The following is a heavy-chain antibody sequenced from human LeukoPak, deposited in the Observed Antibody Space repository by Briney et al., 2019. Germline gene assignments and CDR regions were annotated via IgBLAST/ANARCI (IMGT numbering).Heavy chain of an antibody. J-gene: IGHJ2*01. CDR1: GDSVSSNSAA. Sequence: SQTLSLTCAISGDSVSSNSAAWNWIRQSPSRGLEWLGRTYYRSKWYNDYAVSVKSRITISPDTSKNQFSLQLNSVTPEDTAVYYCARDSPLTTVTTFPYWYFDLWGRGTLVTVSS. D-gene: IGHD4-17*01. V-gene: IGHV6-1*01. CDR2: TYYRSKWYN. CDR3: ARDSPLTTVTTFPYWYFDL.